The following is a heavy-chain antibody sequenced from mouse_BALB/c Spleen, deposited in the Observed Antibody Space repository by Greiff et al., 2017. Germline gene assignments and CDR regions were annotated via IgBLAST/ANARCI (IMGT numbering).Heavy chain of an antibody. CDR3: ARRGQLGLQAWFAY. Sequence: EVMLVESGPGLVKPSQSLSLTCTVTGYSITSDYAWNWIRQFPGNKLEWMGYISYSGSTSYNPSLKSRISITRDTSKNQFFLQLNSVTTEDTATYYCARRGQLGLQAWFAYWGQGTLVTVSA. CDR2: ISYSGST. D-gene: IGHD3-2*01. J-gene: IGHJ3*01. CDR1: GYSITSDYA. V-gene: IGHV3-2*02.